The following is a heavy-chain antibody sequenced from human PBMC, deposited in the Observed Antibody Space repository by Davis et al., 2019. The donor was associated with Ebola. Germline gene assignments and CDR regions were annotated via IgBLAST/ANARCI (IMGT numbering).Heavy chain of an antibody. CDR2: LYYTGTT. CDR3: ARGSLSDSSPIDC. Sequence: SETLSLTCTVSGGSISSDSHYWGWIRQSPGKGLEWFGSLYYTGTTYYNPSLESRVTISVDTSRNQFSLKLSSVTAADTAVYYCARGSLSDSSPIDCWGQGTLVTVSS. D-gene: IGHD3-22*01. V-gene: IGHV4-39*01. CDR1: GGSISSDSHY. J-gene: IGHJ4*02.